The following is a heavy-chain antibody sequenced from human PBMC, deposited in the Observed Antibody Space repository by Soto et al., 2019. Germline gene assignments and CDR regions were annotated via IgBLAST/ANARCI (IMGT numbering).Heavy chain of an antibody. V-gene: IGHV3-11*01. CDR1: GFTFSDYY. Sequence: QVQLVESGGGLVKPGGSLRLSCAASGFTFSDYYMSWIRQAPGKGLEWVSYISSSGSTIYYADSVKGRFTISRDNAKNSLYLQMTSVRAEDTAVYYCARDRIAAADYYFDCWGHGTLVTVSS. D-gene: IGHD6-13*01. J-gene: IGHJ4*01. CDR2: ISSSGSTI. CDR3: ARDRIAAADYYFDC.